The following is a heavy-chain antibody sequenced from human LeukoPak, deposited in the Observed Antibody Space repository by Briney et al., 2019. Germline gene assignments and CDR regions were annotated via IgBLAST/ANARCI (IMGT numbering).Heavy chain of an antibody. Sequence: PSETLSLTCTVSGGSISSSSYYWGWIRQSPGKGLEWIGSIYYSGSTYYNPSLKSRVTISVDTSKNQFSLKLSSVTAADTAVYYCARLASSAEFDYWGQGTLVTVSS. CDR1: GGSISSSSYY. D-gene: IGHD4/OR15-4a*01. V-gene: IGHV4-39*01. CDR2: IYYSGST. J-gene: IGHJ4*02. CDR3: ARLASSAEFDY.